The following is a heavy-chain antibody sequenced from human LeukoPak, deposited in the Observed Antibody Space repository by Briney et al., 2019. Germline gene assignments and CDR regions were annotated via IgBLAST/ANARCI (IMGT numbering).Heavy chain of an antibody. J-gene: IGHJ4*02. D-gene: IGHD2-15*01. CDR2: ISSSSSYI. CDR1: GFTFSSYG. Sequence: GGSLRLSCAASGFTFSSYGMHWVRQAPGKGLEWVSSISSSSSYIYYSDSVKGRFTISRDNAKKSLYLQMNSLRAEDTAIYYCARDSDVHCSGGSCTIFDYWGQGTLVTVSS. V-gene: IGHV3-21*01. CDR3: ARDSDVHCSGGSCTIFDY.